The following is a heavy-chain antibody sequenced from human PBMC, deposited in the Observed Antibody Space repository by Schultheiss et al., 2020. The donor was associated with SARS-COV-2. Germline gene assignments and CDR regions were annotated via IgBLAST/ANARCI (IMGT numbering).Heavy chain of an antibody. Sequence: ASVKVSCKASGGTFSSYAISWVRQAPGQGLEWMGWISAYNGNTNYAQKFQGRVTITRDTSASTAYMELSSLRSEDTAVYYCARDGLRTTVTFDLWGRGTLVTVSS. D-gene: IGHD4-17*01. CDR2: ISAYNGNT. V-gene: IGHV1-18*01. CDR1: GGTFSSYA. CDR3: ARDGLRTTVTFDL. J-gene: IGHJ2*01.